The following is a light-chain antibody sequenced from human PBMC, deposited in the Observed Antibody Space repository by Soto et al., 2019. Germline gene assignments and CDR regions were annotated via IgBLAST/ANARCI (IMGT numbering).Light chain of an antibody. V-gene: IGLV2-14*01. Sequence: QSVLTQPASVSGSPGQSITISCTGTSSDVGGYNYVSWYQQHPGQVPKLTIYEVTNRPSGVSSRFSGSKSGNTASLTISGLQAEDEADYYCSSYTNSDTWVFGGGTKLPVL. J-gene: IGLJ3*02. CDR3: SSYTNSDTWV. CDR1: SSDVGGYNY. CDR2: EVT.